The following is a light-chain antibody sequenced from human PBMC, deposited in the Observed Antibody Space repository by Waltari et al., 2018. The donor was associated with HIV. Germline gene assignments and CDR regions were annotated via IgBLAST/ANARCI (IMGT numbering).Light chain of an antibody. CDR2: EAT. CDR3: LQRSTWPLV. CDR1: QSVRAY. Sequence: EIVLTQSPATLSLSPGERATLSCRARQSVRAYLAWYQQKPGPGPRLLCDEATTRATGIPVMFSGSGSGTDFTLTTSSLEPEDFAVYDCLQRSTWPLVFGGGTRVDIK. J-gene: IGKJ4*01. V-gene: IGKV3-11*01.